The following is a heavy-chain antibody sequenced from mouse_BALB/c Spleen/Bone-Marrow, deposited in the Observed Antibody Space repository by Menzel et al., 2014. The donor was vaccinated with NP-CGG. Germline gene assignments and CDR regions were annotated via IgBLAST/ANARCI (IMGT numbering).Heavy chain of an antibody. D-gene: IGHD1-1*01. CDR2: INPSNGRT. J-gene: IGHJ4*01. CDR1: GYTFTGYW. Sequence: VQLQQSGAELVKPGASVKLSRKASGYTFTGYWMHWVKQRPGQGLEWIGEINPSNGRTNYNEKFKSMATLTVDKSSSTAYMQLSILTSEDSAVFYCVRLIYCSSYIVDFWGQGTSVTVSS. CDR3: VRLIYCSSYIVDF. V-gene: IGHV1S81*02.